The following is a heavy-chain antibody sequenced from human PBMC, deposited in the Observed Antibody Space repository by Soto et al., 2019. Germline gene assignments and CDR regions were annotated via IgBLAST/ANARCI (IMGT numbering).Heavy chain of an antibody. CDR2: IWYDGSNK. V-gene: IGHV3-33*01. CDR1: GFTFSSYG. D-gene: IGHD6-19*01. CDR3: ARDGRAVADFNWFDP. Sequence: QVQLEESGGGVVKPGRSLRLSCAASGFTFSSYGMHWVRQAPGKGLEGVAVIWYDGSNKYYADSVKGRFTISRDNSKNTLYLQMNSLRAEDTAVYYCARDGRAVADFNWFDPWGQGTLVTVSS. J-gene: IGHJ5*02.